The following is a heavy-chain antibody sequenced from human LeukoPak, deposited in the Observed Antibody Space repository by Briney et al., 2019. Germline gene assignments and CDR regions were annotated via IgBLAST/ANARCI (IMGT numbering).Heavy chain of an antibody. J-gene: IGHJ4*02. CDR2: ISWDGGST. Sequence: GGSLRLSCAASGFTFDDYAMHWVRQAPGKGLEWVSLISWDGGSTYYADSVKGRFTISRDNSKNSLYLQMNSLRAEDTAVYYCAKGSQWELQYYFDYWGQGTLVIVSS. D-gene: IGHD1-26*01. CDR3: AKGSQWELQYYFDY. CDR1: GFTFDDYA. V-gene: IGHV3-43D*03.